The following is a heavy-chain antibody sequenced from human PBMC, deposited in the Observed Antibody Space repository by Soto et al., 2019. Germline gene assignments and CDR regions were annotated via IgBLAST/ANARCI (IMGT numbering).Heavy chain of an antibody. D-gene: IGHD4-4*01. Sequence: GASVKVSCKASGFTFTSSAMQWVRQARGQRLEWIGWIVVGSGNTNYAQKFQERVTITRDMSTSTAYMELSSLRSEDTAVYYCAAAVDYSEPGVGSYYYGMDVWG. V-gene: IGHV1-58*02. J-gene: IGHJ6*02. CDR3: AAAVDYSEPGVGSYYYGMDV. CDR2: IVVGSGNT. CDR1: GFTFTSSA.